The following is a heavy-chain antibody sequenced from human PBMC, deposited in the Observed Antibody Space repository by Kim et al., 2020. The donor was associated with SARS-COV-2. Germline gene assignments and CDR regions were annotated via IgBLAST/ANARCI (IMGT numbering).Heavy chain of an antibody. D-gene: IGHD3-3*01. V-gene: IGHV3-23*01. CDR3: AKDSDGLEWLFPGCFDY. Sequence: GGSLRLSCAASGFTFSSYAMSWVRQAPGKGLEWVSAISGSGGSTYYADSVKGRFTISRDNSKNTLYLQMNSLRAEDTAVYYCAKDSDGLEWLFPGCFDYWGQGTLVTVSS. CDR2: ISGSGGST. J-gene: IGHJ4*02. CDR1: GFTFSSYA.